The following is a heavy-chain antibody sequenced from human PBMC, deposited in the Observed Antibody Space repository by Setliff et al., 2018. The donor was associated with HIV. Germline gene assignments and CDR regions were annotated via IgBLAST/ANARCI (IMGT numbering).Heavy chain of an antibody. D-gene: IGHD3-22*01. CDR2: ISGRGGAT. Sequence: PGGSLRLSCAASGFTFKNHVLTWVRKAPGKGLEWVSSISGRGGATYYADSVKGRFTVSRDNSKNTLYLQMNSLRGEDTAVYYCASAAGNYDSSGYPYYFDYWGQGTLVT. CDR1: GFTFKNHV. V-gene: IGHV3-23*01. J-gene: IGHJ4*02. CDR3: ASAAGNYDSSGYPYYFDY.